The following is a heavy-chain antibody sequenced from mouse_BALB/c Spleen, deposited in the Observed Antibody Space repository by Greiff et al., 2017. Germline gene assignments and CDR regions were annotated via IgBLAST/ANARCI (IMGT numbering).Heavy chain of an antibody. CDR1: GFTFSSYA. J-gene: IGHJ4*01. D-gene: IGHD1-1*01. Sequence: EVQGVESGGGLVKPGGSLKLSCAASGFTFSSYAMSWVRQSPEKRLEWVAEISSGGSYTYYPDTVTGRFTISRDNAKNTLYLEMSSLRSEDTAMYYCARDYYGSSSLYAMDYWGQGTSVTVSS. CDR3: ARDYYGSSSLYAMDY. CDR2: ISSGGSYT. V-gene: IGHV5-9-4*01.